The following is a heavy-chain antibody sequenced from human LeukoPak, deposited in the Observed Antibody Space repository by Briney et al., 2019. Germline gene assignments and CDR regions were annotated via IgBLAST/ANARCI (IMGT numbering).Heavy chain of an antibody. D-gene: IGHD3-16*01. Sequence: ASVKVSCKTSGYSFTDYYMHWVRQAPGQGLEWMGWINPNSGGTSSAQKFQGRATTTRDTSITTVYMEVRWLTSDDTAIYYCARADRLHGGPYLIGPWGLGTLVTVSS. V-gene: IGHV1-2*02. CDR2: INPNSGGT. J-gene: IGHJ5*02. CDR1: GYSFTDYY. CDR3: ARADRLHGGPYLIGP.